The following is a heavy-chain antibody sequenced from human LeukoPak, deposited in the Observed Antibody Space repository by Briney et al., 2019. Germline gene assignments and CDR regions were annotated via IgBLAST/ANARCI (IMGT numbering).Heavy chain of an antibody. CDR1: GITFSSYG. CDR3: ATSEEYYDSSGEYYFDY. V-gene: IGHV3-23*01. CDR2: ISSTGGTT. J-gene: IGHJ4*02. D-gene: IGHD3-22*01. Sequence: GGSLRLSCAASGITFSSYGMSWVRQAPGKGLGWVSSISSTGGTTYYADSVKGRFTISRDNSKNTLYLQMNSLRAEDTAVYYCATSEEYYDSSGEYYFDYWGQGTLVTVSS.